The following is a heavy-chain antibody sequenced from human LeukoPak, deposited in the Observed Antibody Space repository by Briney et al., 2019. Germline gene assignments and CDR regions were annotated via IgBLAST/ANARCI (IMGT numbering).Heavy chain of an antibody. J-gene: IGHJ6*02. CDR1: GFTFSRHW. V-gene: IGHV3-7*01. D-gene: IGHD3-10*01. CDR2: IKQDGSEK. Sequence: GGSLRLSCAVSGFTFSRHWMSWVRQAPGKGLEWLANIKQDGSEKYYVDPVEGRFTISRDNAKSSLYLQMNSLRAEDTAVYYCARSYYGSGTSYGMDVWGQGTTVTVSS. CDR3: ARSYYGSGTSYGMDV.